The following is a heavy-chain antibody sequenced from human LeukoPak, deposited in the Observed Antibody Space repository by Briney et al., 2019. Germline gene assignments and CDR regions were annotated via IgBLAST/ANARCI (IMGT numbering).Heavy chain of an antibody. CDR1: GFRLSKNA. CDR2: ISISGDAT. CDR3: AKEIRPNDY. V-gene: IGHV3-23*01. Sequence: GGFLRPFFAVSGFRLSKNALTLGRPGPGQGVQWISSISISGDATDYEDSVKGRFTIYRDISKNTLYLQMNSLRVDDTAVYYCAKEIRPNDYWGQGTLVTVSS. J-gene: IGHJ4*02.